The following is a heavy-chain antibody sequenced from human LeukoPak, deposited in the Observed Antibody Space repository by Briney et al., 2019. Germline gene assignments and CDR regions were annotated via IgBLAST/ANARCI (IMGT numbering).Heavy chain of an antibody. J-gene: IGHJ4*02. CDR3: ARDWPNSGSYQPSYYFDY. Sequence: SETLSLTCAVYGGSFSGYYWSWIRQPPGKGLEWIGEINHSGSTNYNPSLKSRVTISVDTSKNQFSLKLSSVTAADTAVYYCARDWPNSGSYQPSYYFDYWGQGTLVTVSS. V-gene: IGHV4-34*01. CDR1: GGSFSGYY. CDR2: INHSGST. D-gene: IGHD1-26*01.